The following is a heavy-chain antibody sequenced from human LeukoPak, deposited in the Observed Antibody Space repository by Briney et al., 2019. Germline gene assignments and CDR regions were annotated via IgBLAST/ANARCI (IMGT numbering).Heavy chain of an antibody. Sequence: SETLSLTCTVSGGSISSYYWSWIRQPAGKGLEWIGRIYTSGSTNYNPSLKSRVTMSVDTSKNQFSLRLSSVTAADTAVYYCARDHYYYDSSGMGTYYYGMDVWGQGTTVTVSS. CDR1: GGSISSYY. CDR3: ARDHYYYDSSGMGTYYYGMDV. J-gene: IGHJ6*02. D-gene: IGHD3-22*01. CDR2: IYTSGST. V-gene: IGHV4-4*07.